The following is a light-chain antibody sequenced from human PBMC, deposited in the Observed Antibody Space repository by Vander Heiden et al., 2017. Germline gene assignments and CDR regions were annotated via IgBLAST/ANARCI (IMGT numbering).Light chain of an antibody. Sequence: QLVLTQSPSASASLGASVKLTCTLSSGHSSYAIAWHQQQPEKGPRYLMKLNSDGSHNRGDGIPDRFSGSSSGAERYLTISSLQSEDEADYYCQTWGTGIQDVIFGGGTKLTAL. V-gene: IGLV4-69*01. CDR1: SGHSSYA. J-gene: IGLJ2*01. CDR2: LNSDGSH. CDR3: QTWGTGIQDVI.